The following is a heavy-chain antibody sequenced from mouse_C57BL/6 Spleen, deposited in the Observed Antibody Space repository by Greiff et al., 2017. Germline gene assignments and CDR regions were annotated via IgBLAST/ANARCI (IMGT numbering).Heavy chain of an antibody. CDR3: ARYYGSSYEFDY. CDR2: IDPSDSYT. J-gene: IGHJ2*01. D-gene: IGHD1-1*01. Sequence: QVQLQQPGAELVKPGASVKLSCKASGYTFTSYWMQWVKQRPGQGLEWIGEIDPSDSYTNYNQKFKGKATLTVDTSSSTAYMQLSSLTSEDSAVYYCARYYGSSYEFDYWGQGTTLTVSS. V-gene: IGHV1-50*01. CDR1: GYTFTSYW.